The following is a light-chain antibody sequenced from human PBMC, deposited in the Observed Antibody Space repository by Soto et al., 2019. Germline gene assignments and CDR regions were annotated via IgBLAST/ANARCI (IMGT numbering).Light chain of an antibody. CDR3: QQYGSSPPWT. J-gene: IGKJ1*01. CDR1: QSVSSSY. Sequence: EIVLTQSPGTLSLSPGERATLSCRASQSVSSSYLAWYQQKPGQNPRLLIYGASSRATGVPDRFSGSGSGTNYTLTIIRMEPDDFAVYYCQQYGSSPPWTFGQGTKVEIK. CDR2: GAS. V-gene: IGKV3-20*01.